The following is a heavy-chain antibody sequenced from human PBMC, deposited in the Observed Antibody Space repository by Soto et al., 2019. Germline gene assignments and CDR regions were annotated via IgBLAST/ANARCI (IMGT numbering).Heavy chain of an antibody. J-gene: IGHJ4*02. CDR3: AKEAPYYFDY. CDR1: GFTFGSYG. Sequence: GGSLRLSCAASGFTFGSYGMHWVRQAPGKGLEWVAVISYDGSNKYYADSVKGRFTISRDNSKNTLYLQMNSLRAEDTAVYYCAKEAPYYFDYWGQGTLVTVSS. CDR2: ISYDGSNK. V-gene: IGHV3-30*18.